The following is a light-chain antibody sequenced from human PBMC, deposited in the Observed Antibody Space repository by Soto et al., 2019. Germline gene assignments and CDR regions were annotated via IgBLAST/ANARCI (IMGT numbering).Light chain of an antibody. CDR2: GAS. Sequence: EVVLTQSPGTLSLSPRERATLSCRASQSVSNNYLAWYQHKPGQAPRLLIYGASNRAPGIPARFSGSGSGPDFTLTISSLEPEDFAVYYCQQHAASPRTFGQGTLVEVK. CDR3: QQHAASPRT. V-gene: IGKV3-20*01. CDR1: QSVSNNY. J-gene: IGKJ1*01.